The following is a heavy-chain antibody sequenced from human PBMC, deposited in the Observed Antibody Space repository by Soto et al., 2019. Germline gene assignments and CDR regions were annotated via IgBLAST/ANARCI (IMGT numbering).Heavy chain of an antibody. Sequence: EVQLVESGGGLVQPGGSLKLTCAASGITINGYWMSWVRQVPGKGLEWVASLNQDGTEKYYVDSVKGRFSISRDNAENSLFLQMNGLRDEDTAVYYCARHVDSWGQGTLVTVSS. CDR2: LNQDGTEK. J-gene: IGHJ4*02. V-gene: IGHV3-7*04. CDR3: ARHVDS. CDR1: GITINGYW.